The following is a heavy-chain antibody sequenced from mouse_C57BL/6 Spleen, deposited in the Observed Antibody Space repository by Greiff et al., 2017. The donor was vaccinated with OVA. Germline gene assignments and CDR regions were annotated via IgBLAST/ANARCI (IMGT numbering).Heavy chain of an antibody. CDR3: ARDTHYYDY. Sequence: EVQLLESGPGLVKPSQSLSLTCSVTGYSITSGYYWNWIRQFPGNKLEWMGYISYDGSNNYNPSLKNRISITRDTSKNQFFLKLNSVTTEDTATYYCARDTHYYDYWGQGTTLTVSS. CDR2: ISYDGSN. J-gene: IGHJ2*01. V-gene: IGHV3-6*01. CDR1: GYSITSGYY. D-gene: IGHD1-2*01.